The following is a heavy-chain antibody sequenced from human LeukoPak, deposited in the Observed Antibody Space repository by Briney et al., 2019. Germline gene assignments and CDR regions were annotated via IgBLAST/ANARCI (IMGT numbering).Heavy chain of an antibody. D-gene: IGHD2-21*02. V-gene: IGHV3-66*01. Sequence: GGSLRLSCAVSGFTVSTNYMSWVRQAPGEGLGWVSVIYSGGSTYYTDSVKGRFTISGDSSKNTLHLEMRSLRDEDTAVYYCARGGGAYCGSDCYRNFDYWGQGTLVTVSS. CDR1: GFTVSTNY. CDR3: ARGGGAYCGSDCYRNFDY. CDR2: IYSGGST. J-gene: IGHJ4*02.